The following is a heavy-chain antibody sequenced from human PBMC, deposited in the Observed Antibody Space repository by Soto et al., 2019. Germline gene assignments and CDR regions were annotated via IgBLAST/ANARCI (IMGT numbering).Heavy chain of an antibody. CDR3: AREYDSSGYPPLYYYYGMHV. CDR2: ISAYNGNT. J-gene: IGHJ6*02. CDR1: GCTFTSYG. Sequence: ASVKGSCKASGCTFTSYGISWVRQAPGQGLEWMGWISAYNGNTNYAQKLQGRVTMTTDTSTSTAYMELRSLRSDDTAVYYCAREYDSSGYPPLYYYYGMHVWGQGTTVTVSS. V-gene: IGHV1-18*04. D-gene: IGHD3-22*01.